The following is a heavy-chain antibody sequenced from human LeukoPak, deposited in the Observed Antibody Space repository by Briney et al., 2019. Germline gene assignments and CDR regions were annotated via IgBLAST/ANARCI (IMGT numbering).Heavy chain of an antibody. CDR2: IDPSGGST. CDR1: GYTFTSYY. Sequence: GASVKVSCMASGYTFTSYYMHWVRQAPGQGLEWMGIIDPSGGSTSYAQKFQGRVTMTRAVSTSTVYMELSSLRSEDTAVYYCARVGVVEARTLGYWGQGTLVTVSS. CDR3: ARVGVVEARTLGY. D-gene: IGHD3-22*01. V-gene: IGHV1-46*01. J-gene: IGHJ4*02.